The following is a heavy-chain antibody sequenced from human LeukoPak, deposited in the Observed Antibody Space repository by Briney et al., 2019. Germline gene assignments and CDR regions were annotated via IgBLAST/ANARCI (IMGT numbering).Heavy chain of an antibody. V-gene: IGHV3-74*03. Sequence: PGGSLRLSCEPSGISFGNHWMHWVRHAPRKCLMWVSRIKEDGTITMYADSVKGRFPVSSDHAKNPPYLQMHRLRVEGTALSFCAKSHWLDPWGQGTLVTVSS. CDR2: IKEDGTIT. CDR1: GISFGNHW. J-gene: IGHJ5*02. CDR3: AKSHWLDP.